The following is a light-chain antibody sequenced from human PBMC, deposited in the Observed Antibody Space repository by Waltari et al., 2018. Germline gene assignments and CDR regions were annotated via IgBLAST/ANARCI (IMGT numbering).Light chain of an antibody. J-gene: IGKJ2*01. V-gene: IGKV2-30*01. CDR1: QSLVYSGGNTY. CDR3: MQGTHWPYT. Sequence: DVVMTQSPLSLPVTLGQPASISCRSSQSLVYSGGNTYLNWFQQRPGQSPRRLIYEVSKRDAGVPDRFSGSGSGTDFTLKISRVEAEDVGVYYCMQGTHWPYTFGQGTKLEIK. CDR2: EVS.